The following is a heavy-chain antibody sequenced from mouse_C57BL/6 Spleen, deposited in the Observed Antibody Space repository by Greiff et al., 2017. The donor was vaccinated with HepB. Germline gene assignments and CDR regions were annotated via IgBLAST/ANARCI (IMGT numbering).Heavy chain of an antibody. CDR2: INPNNGGT. CDR1: GYTFTDYN. CDR3: ARGNYAQRVFAD. J-gene: IGHJ3*01. V-gene: IGHV1-22*01. Sequence: EVQLQESGPELVKPGASVKMSCKASGYTFTDYNMHWVKQSHGKSLEWIGYINPNNGGTSYNQKFKGKATLTVNKSSSTAYMELRSLTSEDSAVYYCARGNYAQRVFADWGKGTLVTVSA. D-gene: IGHD1-1*02.